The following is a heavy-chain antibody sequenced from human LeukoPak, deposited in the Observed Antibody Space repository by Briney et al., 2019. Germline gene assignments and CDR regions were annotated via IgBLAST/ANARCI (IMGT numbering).Heavy chain of an antibody. D-gene: IGHD3-10*01. V-gene: IGHV3-23*01. J-gene: IGHJ3*02. CDR3: ARGLSSVNDAFDI. Sequence: PGGSLRLSCAASEFLFSSYAMNWVRQAPGKGLEWVSGIGASGSSTYYADSVKGRFTISRDNSKTTLYLQMNSLRAEDTAVYCCARGLSSVNDAFDIWGQGTMVTVSS. CDR2: IGASGSST. CDR1: EFLFSSYA.